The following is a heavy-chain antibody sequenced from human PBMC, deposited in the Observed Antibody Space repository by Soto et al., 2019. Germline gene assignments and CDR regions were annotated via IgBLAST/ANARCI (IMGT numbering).Heavy chain of an antibody. CDR1: GGSISTSRSY. V-gene: IGHV4-39*01. CDR3: ARQPTTGDTDLWFDP. D-gene: IGHD2-21*01. CDR2: IFYSGST. J-gene: IGHJ5*02. Sequence: SETLSLTCNVSGGSISTSRSYWASIRQPPGKGLEWLANIFYSGSTYYNPSLASRVTVSVDTSKNEFSLELRSVTAADTAVYYCARQPTTGDTDLWFDPWGQGTLATVSS.